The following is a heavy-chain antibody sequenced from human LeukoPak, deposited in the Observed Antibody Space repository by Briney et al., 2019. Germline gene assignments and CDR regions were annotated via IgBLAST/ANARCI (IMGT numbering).Heavy chain of an antibody. CDR1: GGSISSYY. V-gene: IGHV4-59*01. Sequence: PSETLSLTCTVSGGSISSYYWSWIRQPPGKGLEWIGYIYYSGSTNYNPSLKSRVTISVDTSKNQFSLKLSSVTAADTAVYYCARTVVNDYYYYYMDVWGKGTTVTVSS. CDR2: IYYSGST. CDR3: ARTVVNDYYYYYMDV. J-gene: IGHJ6*03. D-gene: IGHD4-23*01.